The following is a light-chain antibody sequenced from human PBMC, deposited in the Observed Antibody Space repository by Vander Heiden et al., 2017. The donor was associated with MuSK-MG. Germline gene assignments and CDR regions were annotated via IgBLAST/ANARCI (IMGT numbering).Light chain of an antibody. V-gene: IGKV3-15*01. J-gene: IGKJ4*01. CDR1: QSVSSN. CDR3: QQCYNWPPLT. CDR2: GAS. Sequence: SATLSVSPGERATISCRASQSVSSNLDWYQQKPGQAPRLLIYGASTRDSGIPARFSGSGSETEFTLTISSLQSEDFAIYYCQQCYNWPPLTFGGGTKVEIK.